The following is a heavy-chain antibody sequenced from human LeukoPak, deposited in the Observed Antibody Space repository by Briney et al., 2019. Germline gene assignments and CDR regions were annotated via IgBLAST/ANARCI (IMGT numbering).Heavy chain of an antibody. Sequence: PGGSLRLSCAASGFTVSSYAMSWVRQAPGKGLEWVSAMRGSGGRTYYSDSVQGRLAISRDNSKNTLYLQMNSLRAEDTAVYYCAKRALRSRYEGYFDFWGQGTLVTVSS. CDR1: GFTVSSYA. CDR2: MRGSGGRT. V-gene: IGHV3-23*01. D-gene: IGHD5-12*01. CDR3: AKRALRSRYEGYFDF. J-gene: IGHJ4*02.